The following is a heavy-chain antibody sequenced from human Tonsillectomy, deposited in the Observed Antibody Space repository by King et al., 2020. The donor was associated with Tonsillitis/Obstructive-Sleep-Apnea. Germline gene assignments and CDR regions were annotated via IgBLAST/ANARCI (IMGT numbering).Heavy chain of an antibody. CDR3: ARGFGSIIAPQYFFDY. V-gene: IGHV4-34*01. CDR1: GDSFSGFH. Sequence: EQLQQWGAGLLKPSETLSLTCAVYGDSFSGFHWSWIRQSPGKGLEWIGEITHSGTTNYNPSLKSRVTMSVDTSKNQFSLKLSSVTAADTAVYYCARGFGSIIAPQYFFDYWGQGTLVTVSS. D-gene: IGHD6-6*01. J-gene: IGHJ4*02. CDR2: ITHSGTT.